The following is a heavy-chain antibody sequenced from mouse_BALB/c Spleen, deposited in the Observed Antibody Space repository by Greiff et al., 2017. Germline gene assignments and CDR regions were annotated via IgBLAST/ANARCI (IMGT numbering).Heavy chain of an antibody. D-gene: IGHD1-1*01. CDR1: GFSLTGYG. J-gene: IGHJ4*01. V-gene: IGHV2-6-7*01. Sequence: VHLVESGPGLVAPSQSLSITCTVSGFSLTGYGVNWVRQPPGKGLEWLGMIWGDGSTDYNSALKSRLSISKDNSKSQVFLKMNSLQTDDTARYYCARGDYYGSSLYYYAMDYWGQGTSVTVSS. CDR3: ARGDYYGSSLYYYAMDY. CDR2: IWGDGST.